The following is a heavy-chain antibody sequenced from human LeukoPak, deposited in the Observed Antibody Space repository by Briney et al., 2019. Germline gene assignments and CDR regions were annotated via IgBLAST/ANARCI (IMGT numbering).Heavy chain of an antibody. D-gene: IGHD5-18*01. J-gene: IGHJ4*02. Sequence: GGSLRLSCAASGFTFSSYAMSWVRQAPGKGLEWVSAISGSGGSTYCADSVKGRFAISRDNSKNTLYLQMNSLRAEDTAVYYCAKEWLGYSYGSEFDYWGQGTLVTVSS. CDR2: ISGSGGST. CDR3: AKEWLGYSYGSEFDY. CDR1: GFTFSSYA. V-gene: IGHV3-23*01.